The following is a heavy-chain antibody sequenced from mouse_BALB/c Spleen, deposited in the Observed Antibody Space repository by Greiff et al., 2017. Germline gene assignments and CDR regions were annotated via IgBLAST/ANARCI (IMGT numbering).Heavy chain of an antibody. J-gene: IGHJ4*01. Sequence: LQESGPGLVKPSQSLSLTCTVTGYSITSDYAWNWIRQFPGNKLEWMGYISYSGSTSYNPSLKSRISITRDTSKNQFFLQLNSVTTEDTATYYCASRPYYSYAMDYWGQGTSVTVSS. CDR1: GYSITSDYA. CDR2: ISYSGST. V-gene: IGHV3-2*02. CDR3: ASRPYYSYAMDY. D-gene: IGHD2-12*01.